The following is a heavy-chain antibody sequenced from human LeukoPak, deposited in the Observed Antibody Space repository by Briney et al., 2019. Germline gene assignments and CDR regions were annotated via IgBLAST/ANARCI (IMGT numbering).Heavy chain of an antibody. J-gene: IGHJ4*02. Sequence: GGSLRLSCAASGFTFSSYSMNWVRQAPGKGLEWVSSISSSSSYIYYADSVKGRFTISRDNAKKSLYLQMDSLRAEDTAVYYCVRDPHIVVVPAARVYYFDYWGQGTLVTVSS. V-gene: IGHV3-21*01. CDR1: GFTFSSYS. CDR3: VRDPHIVVVPAARVYYFDY. D-gene: IGHD2-2*01. CDR2: ISSSSSYI.